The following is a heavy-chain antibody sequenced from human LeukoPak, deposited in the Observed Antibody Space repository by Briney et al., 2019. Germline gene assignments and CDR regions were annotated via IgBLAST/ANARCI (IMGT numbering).Heavy chain of an antibody. V-gene: IGHV3-23*01. CDR3: AKGSSTWCFDY. J-gene: IGHJ4*02. CDR1: GFTFSNFG. Sequence: PGGSLRLSCAVSGFTFSNFGMSCVRQAPGKGLEWVSGITTSGGSTYYSDSVKGRFTISRDNSKNTLYLQMNSLRAEDTAVYYCAKGSSTWCFDYWGQGTLVTASS. CDR2: ITTSGGST. D-gene: IGHD6-13*01.